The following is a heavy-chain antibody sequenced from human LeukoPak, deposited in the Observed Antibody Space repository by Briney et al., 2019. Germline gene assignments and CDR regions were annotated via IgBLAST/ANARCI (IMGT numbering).Heavy chain of an antibody. CDR2: IYYSGST. CDR1: GGSISSYY. V-gene: IGHV4-59*01. Sequence: SETLSLTCSVSGGSISSYYWSWIRQPPGKGLEWIGYIYYSGSTNYNPSLKSRVTISADTSKNQVSLKLNSVTPADTAVYYCARWPPGAGSSYYGMDVWGQGTTVTV. J-gene: IGHJ6*02. D-gene: IGHD1-26*01. CDR3: ARWPPGAGSSYYGMDV.